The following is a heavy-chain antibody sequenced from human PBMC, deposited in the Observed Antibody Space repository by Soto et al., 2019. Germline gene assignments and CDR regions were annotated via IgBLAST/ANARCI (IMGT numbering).Heavy chain of an antibody. CDR2: IYYLGST. CDR3: ARDGYDGSGSPYPAY. V-gene: IGHV4-59*01. D-gene: IGHD3-10*01. Sequence: SETLSLTCSVSGGSMSEYFWSWIRQSPGKGLEWIGYIYYLGSTDYNPSLKSRVTISVGTSKRQFSPRLTSVTAAGTAVYYCARDGYDGSGSPYPAYWGPGTQVTVS. J-gene: IGHJ4*02. CDR1: GGSMSEYF.